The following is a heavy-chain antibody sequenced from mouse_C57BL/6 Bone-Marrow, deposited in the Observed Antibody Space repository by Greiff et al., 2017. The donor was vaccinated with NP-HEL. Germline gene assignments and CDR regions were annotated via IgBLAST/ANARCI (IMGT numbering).Heavy chain of an antibody. CDR3: ARFNGAMDY. CDR1: GFTFTDYY. CDR2: IRNKANGYTT. Sequence: DVQLQESGGGLVQPGGSLSLSCAASGFTFTDYYMSWVRQPPGKALEWLGFIRNKANGYTTEYSASVKGRFTISRDNSQSILYLQMNALRAEDSATYYCARFNGAMDYWGQGTAVTVTS. J-gene: IGHJ4*01. V-gene: IGHV7-3*01.